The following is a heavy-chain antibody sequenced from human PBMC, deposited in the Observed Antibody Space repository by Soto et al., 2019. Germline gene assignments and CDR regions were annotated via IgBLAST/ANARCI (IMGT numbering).Heavy chain of an antibody. CDR1: GFTFNNYA. D-gene: IGHD3-10*01. J-gene: IGHJ4*02. Sequence: EVQLLESGGGLVQPGGSLRLSCAASGFTFNNYAMTWVRQAPGKGLEWVSAISGGGDTTSYADSVKGRFTVSRDGSKNTLYLQMSRLRAEDTALYYCAKGRGGSGSLTPRVDFWGQGTLVTASA. CDR3: AKGRGGSGSLTPRVDF. V-gene: IGHV3-23*01. CDR2: ISGGGDTT.